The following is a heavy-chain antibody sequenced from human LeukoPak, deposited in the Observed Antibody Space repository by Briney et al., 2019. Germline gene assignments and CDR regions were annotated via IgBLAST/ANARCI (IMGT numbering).Heavy chain of an antibody. V-gene: IGHV1-69*06. CDR1: GYIFTNYG. J-gene: IGHJ3*02. D-gene: IGHD3-22*01. Sequence: ASVKVSCKASGYIFTNYGISWVRQAPGQGLEWMGGIIPIFGTANYAQKFQGRVTITADKSTSTAYMELSSLRSEDTAVYYCATPHYYDSSGYGAFDIWGQGTMVTVSS. CDR3: ATPHYYDSSGYGAFDI. CDR2: IIPIFGTA.